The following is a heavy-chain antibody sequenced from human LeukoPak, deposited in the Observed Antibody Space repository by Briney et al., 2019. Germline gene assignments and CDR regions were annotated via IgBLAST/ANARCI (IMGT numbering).Heavy chain of an antibody. D-gene: IGHD4-17*01. V-gene: IGHV1-2*02. Sequence: ASVTVSCKASGYTFTGYYMHWVRQAPGQGLEWMGWINPNSGGTNYAQKFQGRVTMTRDTSISTAYMELSRLRSDDTAVYYCARVGDIYGDPTEYYYYYYGMDVWGQGTTVTVSS. CDR3: ARVGDIYGDPTEYYYYYYGMDV. CDR1: GYTFTGYY. J-gene: IGHJ6*02. CDR2: INPNSGGT.